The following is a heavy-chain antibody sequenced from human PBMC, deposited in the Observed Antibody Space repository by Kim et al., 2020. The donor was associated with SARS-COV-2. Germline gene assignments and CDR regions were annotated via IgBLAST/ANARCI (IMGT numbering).Heavy chain of an antibody. CDR3: AKHPSCGGVSCYSYFDY. CDR2: ISGSGGRT. V-gene: IGHV3-23*01. D-gene: IGHD2-21*01. J-gene: IGHJ4*02. CDR1: EFTFSSYA. Sequence: GGSLRLSCAASEFTFSSYAMSWVRQAPGKGLEWVSIISGSGGRTFYADSVKGRFTISRDNSKNTLYLQMNSLRAEDTAVYYCAKHPSCGGVSCYSYFDYWGRGTLVTVSS.